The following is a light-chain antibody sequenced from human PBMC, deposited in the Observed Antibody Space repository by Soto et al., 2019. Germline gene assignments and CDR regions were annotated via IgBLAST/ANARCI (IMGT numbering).Light chain of an antibody. Sequence: DIVMTQSPDSLAVSLGERATINCKSSQTVLHSPNNKNYLAWYQQKPGQPPNLLIYWASARESGVPDRFSGSGSGTDFTLTISSLQAEDVAVYYCQQYYRTPPTFGQGTKVEIK. V-gene: IGKV4-1*01. CDR1: QTVLHSPNNKNY. CDR3: QQYYRTPPT. J-gene: IGKJ1*01. CDR2: WAS.